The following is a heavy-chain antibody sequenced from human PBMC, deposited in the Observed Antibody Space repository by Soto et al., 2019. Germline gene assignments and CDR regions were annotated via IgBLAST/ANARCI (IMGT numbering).Heavy chain of an antibody. D-gene: IGHD6-13*01. Sequence: SVKVSCKASGGTFSSYAISWVRQAPGQGLEWMGGIIPIFGTANYAQRFQGRVTITADESTSTAYMELSSLRSEDTAVYYCARGIAAAGTPGDYYYYGMDVWGQGTTVTISS. CDR1: GGTFSSYA. V-gene: IGHV1-69*13. J-gene: IGHJ6*02. CDR2: IIPIFGTA. CDR3: ARGIAAAGTPGDYYYYGMDV.